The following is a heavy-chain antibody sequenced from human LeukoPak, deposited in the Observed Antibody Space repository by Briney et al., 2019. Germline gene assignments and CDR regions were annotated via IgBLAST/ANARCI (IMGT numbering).Heavy chain of an antibody. CDR3: ARDPHGYNSYFDY. V-gene: IGHV3-53*01. Sequence: GGSLRLSCAASGFTFSSYAMNWVRQAPGKGLEWVSVIYTDGSTYYADSVKGRFTISRDISRNTVHLQMNSLRAGDTAVYYCARDPHGYNSYFDYWGQGTLVTVSS. D-gene: IGHD5-24*01. CDR2: IYTDGST. CDR1: GFTFSSYA. J-gene: IGHJ4*02.